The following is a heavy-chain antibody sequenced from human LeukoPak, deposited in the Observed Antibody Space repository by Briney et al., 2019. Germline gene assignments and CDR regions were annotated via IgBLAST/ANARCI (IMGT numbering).Heavy chain of an antibody. D-gene: IGHD3-16*02. CDR3: ARAFQPLGGLSFPDY. V-gene: IGHV7-4-1*02. J-gene: IGHJ4*02. CDR1: GYSFTSYA. Sequence: GASVKVSCKASGYSFTSYALNWVRQAPGQGLESMGWMNPNPNTGNPTYAQGFTGRFVFSLDTSVSTAYLQISSLKAEDSAVYYCARAFQPLGGLSFPDYWGQGTLVTVSS. CDR2: MNPNPNTGNP.